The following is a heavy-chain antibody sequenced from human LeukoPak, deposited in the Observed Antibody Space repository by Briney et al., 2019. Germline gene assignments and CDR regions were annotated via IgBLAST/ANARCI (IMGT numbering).Heavy chain of an antibody. V-gene: IGHV1-69*06. J-gene: IGHJ6*03. D-gene: IGHD3-16*01. Sequence: SVKVSCKASGGTFSSYAISWVRQAPGQGLEWMGGIIPIFGTANYAQKFQGRVTITADKSTSTAYMELSSLRSEDTAVYYCARAPIWGGMVTYYYMDVWGEGTTVTISS. CDR3: ARAPIWGGMVTYYYMDV. CDR1: GGTFSSYA. CDR2: IIPIFGTA.